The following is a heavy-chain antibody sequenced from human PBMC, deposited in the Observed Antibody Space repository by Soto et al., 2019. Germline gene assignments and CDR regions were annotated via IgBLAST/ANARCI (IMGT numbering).Heavy chain of an antibody. CDR3: ARVPLGGLGIAVAGTSDFDY. Sequence: QVPLVQSGAEVKKPGASVKVSCKASGYTFTSYGISWVRQAPGQGLEWMGWISAYNGNTNYAQKLQGRVTMTTDTSTSTAYMELRSLRSDDTAVYYCARVPLGGLGIAVAGTSDFDYWGQGTLVTVSS. CDR2: ISAYNGNT. D-gene: IGHD6-19*01. CDR1: GYTFTSYG. J-gene: IGHJ4*02. V-gene: IGHV1-18*01.